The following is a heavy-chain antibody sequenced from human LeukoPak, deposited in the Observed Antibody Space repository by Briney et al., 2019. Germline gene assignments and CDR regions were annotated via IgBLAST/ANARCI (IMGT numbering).Heavy chain of an antibody. CDR2: TYYSGST. V-gene: IGHV4-59*08. CDR3: ARQDYGDYALDY. CDR1: GGSISSYY. D-gene: IGHD4-17*01. J-gene: IGHJ4*02. Sequence: SETLSLTCTVSGGSISSYYWSWIRQPPGKGLEWIGYTYYSGSTSYNPSLKSRVTISVDTSKNQFSLKLSSVTAADTAVYYCARQDYGDYALDYWGQGTLVTVSS.